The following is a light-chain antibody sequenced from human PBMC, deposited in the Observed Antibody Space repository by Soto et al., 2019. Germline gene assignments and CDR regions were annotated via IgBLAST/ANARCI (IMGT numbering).Light chain of an antibody. CDR3: QQYSNWPRT. Sequence: EVVMTQSPATLSLSPGERATLSCRASQSVSDNLSWYQQKPGQAPRLLMYGASTRATGIPARFSGSRSGTEFTLTISSLESEDFVVYYCQQYSNWPRTFGQGTKVELK. CDR2: GAS. J-gene: IGKJ1*01. V-gene: IGKV3-15*01. CDR1: QSVSDN.